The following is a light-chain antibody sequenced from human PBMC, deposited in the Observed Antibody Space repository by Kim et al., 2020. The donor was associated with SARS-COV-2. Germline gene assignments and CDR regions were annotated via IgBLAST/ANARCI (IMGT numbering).Light chain of an antibody. CDR1: QSVTTLY. J-gene: IGKJ4*01. CDR3: QQYARLPFT. V-gene: IGKV3-20*01. CDR2: GVA. Sequence: SPVERASLSCRAIQSVTTLYLALDQWKPCLAARTMMYGVASRATCIPDRFSGSGSGTDVIIIISRLLPEDFAVYYCQQYARLPFTFVAETIVEI.